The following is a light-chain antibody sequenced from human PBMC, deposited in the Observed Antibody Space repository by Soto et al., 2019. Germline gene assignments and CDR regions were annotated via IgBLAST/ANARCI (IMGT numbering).Light chain of an antibody. V-gene: IGLV1-44*01. Sequence: QSVLTQPPSASGTPGQRVTISCSGSSSNVGSNTVNWYQNLAGRAPKLLIYSSDQRPSGVPNRFSGSKSGTSASLAISGLQSDDDADYYCAAWDDVLTVVIFGGGTKLTVL. CDR1: SSNVGSNT. CDR2: SSD. CDR3: AAWDDVLTVVI. J-gene: IGLJ2*01.